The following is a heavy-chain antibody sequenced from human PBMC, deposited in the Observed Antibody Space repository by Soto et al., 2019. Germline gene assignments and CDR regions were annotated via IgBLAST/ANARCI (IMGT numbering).Heavy chain of an antibody. CDR3: ARDSDCHSTSCFFPPHV. J-gene: IGHJ6*02. V-gene: IGHV3-21*06. Sequence: PGCSLRLSCSASGFTFSDDNMSWVRQVPGKGLEWVSGISGGGSYIFYADSVQGRFSISRDNAKNSLFLEMNSLRVEDTAVYYCARDSDCHSTSCFFPPHVWGQGTTVTVSS. CDR1: GFTFSDDN. D-gene: IGHD2-2*01. CDR2: ISGGGSYI.